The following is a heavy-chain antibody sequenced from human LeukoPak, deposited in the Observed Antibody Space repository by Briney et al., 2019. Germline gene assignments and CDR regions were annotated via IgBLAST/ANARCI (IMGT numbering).Heavy chain of an antibody. V-gene: IGHV1-69*13. CDR3: ARDRSGRTYYYYYGMHV. D-gene: IGHD1-26*01. CDR1: GGTFSSHA. Sequence: SVKVSCKASGGTFSSHAISWVRQAPGPGLGWMGGIITFFGTTNYAQNFQGRVTITADESTSTAYMELSSLRSEDTAVYYCARDRSGRTYYYYYGMHVWGQGTTVTVSS. J-gene: IGHJ6*02. CDR2: IITFFGTT.